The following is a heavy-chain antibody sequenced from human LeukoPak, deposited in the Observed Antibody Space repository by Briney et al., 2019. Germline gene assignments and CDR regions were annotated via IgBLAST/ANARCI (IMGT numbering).Heavy chain of an antibody. J-gene: IGHJ6*02. Sequence: ASVKVSCKASGYTFTDYYIHWVRQAPGQGLEWMGYINPKIGGTNYAQRFEGRVSMTRDTSISTAYMELSRLRSDDTAVYYCARDLGGYTLLGMDVWGQGTTVTVSS. D-gene: IGHD2-2*02. V-gene: IGHV1-2*02. CDR1: GYTFTDYY. CDR2: INPKIGGT. CDR3: ARDLGGYTLLGMDV.